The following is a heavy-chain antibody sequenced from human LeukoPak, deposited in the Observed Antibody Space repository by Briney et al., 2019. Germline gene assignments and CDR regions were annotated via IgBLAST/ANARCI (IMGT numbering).Heavy chain of an antibody. V-gene: IGHV3-21*01. CDR2: ISSSSDYI. CDR1: GFTFSSYS. J-gene: IGHJ4*02. CDR3: ARLIPKNYYDSSGYNDY. Sequence: GGSLRLSCAASGFTFSSYSMNWVRQAPGKGLEWVSSISSSSDYIYYADSVKGRFTISRDNAKNSPYLQMNSLRAEDTAVYYCARLIPKNYYDSSGYNDYWGQGTLVTVSS. D-gene: IGHD3-22*01.